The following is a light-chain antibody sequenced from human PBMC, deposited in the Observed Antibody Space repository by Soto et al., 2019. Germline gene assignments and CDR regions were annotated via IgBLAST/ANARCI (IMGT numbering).Light chain of an antibody. V-gene: IGKV1D-12*01. Sequence: DIQMTQSPSSVSASVGDRVTITCRASQGISNWLAWYQQKPGKAPNLLIYAASSLQSGLPSRFCGSGSGTDFTLTISSLQPEDFATYFCHHANSSPFTFAGGPKVEIE. CDR3: HHANSSPFT. J-gene: IGKJ4*01. CDR2: AAS. CDR1: QGISNW.